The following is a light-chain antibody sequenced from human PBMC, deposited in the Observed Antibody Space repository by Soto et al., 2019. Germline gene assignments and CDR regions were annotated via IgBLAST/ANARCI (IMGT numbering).Light chain of an antibody. J-gene: IGLJ1*01. V-gene: IGLV2-23*02. CDR1: NSDVGSYNL. CDR3: SSYAGSSTYV. Sequence: QSVLTQPASVSGSPGQSITISRTGTNSDVGSYNLVSWYQQHPGKAPKLMIYEVSKRPSGSSNRFSGSKSGNTASLTISGLQAEDEAAYYCSSYAGSSTYVFGTGTKVTVL. CDR2: EVS.